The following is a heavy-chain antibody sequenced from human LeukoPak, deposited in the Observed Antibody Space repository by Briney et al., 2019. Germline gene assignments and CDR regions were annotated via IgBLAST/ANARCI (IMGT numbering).Heavy chain of an antibody. V-gene: IGHV3-30*02. J-gene: IGHJ5*02. CDR1: GFTFNNYG. CDR2: IRYDGSNT. D-gene: IGHD6-13*01. Sequence: EGSLRLSCAASGFTFNNYGMHWVRQAPGKGLEWVAFIRYDGSNTYYADSVKGRFTISRDNAKNSLYLQMNSLRAEDTAVYYCARGSSSSWSAYEYNWFDPWGQGTLVTVSS. CDR3: ARGSSSSWSAYEYNWFDP.